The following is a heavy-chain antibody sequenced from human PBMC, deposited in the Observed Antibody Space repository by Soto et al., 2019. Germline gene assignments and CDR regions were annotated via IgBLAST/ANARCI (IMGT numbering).Heavy chain of an antibody. V-gene: IGHV3-23*01. Sequence: GGSLRLSCAASGFTFSYYPMRWVRQAPGKGLEWVSAISGSGGSTYYADSVKGRFTISRDNSKNTLYLQMNSLRAEDTAVYYCAKHARTIVATSAVVVAATLHYWGQGTLVTVSS. D-gene: IGHD2-15*01. J-gene: IGHJ4*02. CDR3: AKHARTIVATSAVVVAATLHY. CDR1: GFTFSYYP. CDR2: ISGSGGST.